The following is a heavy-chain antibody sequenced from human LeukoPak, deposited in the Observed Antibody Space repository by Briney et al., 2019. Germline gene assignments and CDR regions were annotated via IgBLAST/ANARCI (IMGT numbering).Heavy chain of an antibody. V-gene: IGHV1-46*01. J-gene: IGHJ5*02. D-gene: IGHD1-7*01. Sequence: GASVKVSCKASGYTFTSYGISWVRQAPGQGLEWMGIISPSGGSTSYAQKFQGRVTMTRDMSTSTVYMELSSLRSEDTAVYYCARGGNYHKNWFDPWGQGTLVTVSS. CDR3: ARGGNYHKNWFDP. CDR1: GYTFTSYG. CDR2: ISPSGGST.